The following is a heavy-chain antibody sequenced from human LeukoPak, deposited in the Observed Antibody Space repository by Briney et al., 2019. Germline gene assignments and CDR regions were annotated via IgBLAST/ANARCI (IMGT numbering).Heavy chain of an antibody. J-gene: IGHJ4*02. Sequence: SQTLSLTCTVSGGSISSGGYYWSWIRRHPGKGLEWIGYIYYSGSTYYNPSLKSRVTISVDKSKNQFSLKLSSVTAADTAVYYCATARSYDSSGYYYPRSFDYWGQGTLVTVSS. D-gene: IGHD3-22*01. CDR3: ATARSYDSSGYYYPRSFDY. CDR1: GGSISSGGYY. CDR2: IYYSGST. V-gene: IGHV4-31*09.